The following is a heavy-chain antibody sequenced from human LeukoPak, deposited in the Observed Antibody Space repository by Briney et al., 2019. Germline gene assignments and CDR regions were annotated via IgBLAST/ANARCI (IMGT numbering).Heavy chain of an antibody. CDR1: GFTFSSYW. CDR2: IYSGGST. CDR3: VRTHDY. V-gene: IGHV3-53*01. J-gene: IGHJ4*02. Sequence: GGSLRLSCAASGFTFSSYWMHWVRQAPGKGLEWVSVIYSGGSTYYADSVKGRFTISRDNSKNTLYLQMNSLRVEDTAVYYCVRTHDYWGQGTLVTVSS.